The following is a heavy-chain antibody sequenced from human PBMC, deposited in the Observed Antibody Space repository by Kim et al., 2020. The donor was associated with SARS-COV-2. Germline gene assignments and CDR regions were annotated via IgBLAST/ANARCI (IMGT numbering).Heavy chain of an antibody. CDR1: GGSFSGYY. Sequence: SETLSLTCAVYGGSFSGYYWSWIRQPPGKGLEWIGEINHSGSTNYNPSLKSRVTISVDTSKNQFSLKLSSVTAADTAVYYCASGGSSPRGGDYWGQGTLVTVSS. D-gene: IGHD3-10*01. J-gene: IGHJ4*02. V-gene: IGHV4-34*01. CDR3: ASGGSSPRGGDY. CDR2: INHSGST.